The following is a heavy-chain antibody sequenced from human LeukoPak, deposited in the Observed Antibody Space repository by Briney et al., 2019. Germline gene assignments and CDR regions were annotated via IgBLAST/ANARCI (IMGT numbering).Heavy chain of an antibody. CDR3: ARQKSVVRGAYDAFDI. V-gene: IGHV3-11*01. Sequence: GGSLRLSCAASGFTFSDYYMSWIRQAPGKGLEWVSYISSSGSTIYYADSVKGRFTISRDNAKNSLYLQMNSLRAEDTAVYYCARQKSVVRGAYDAFDIWGQGTMVTVSS. CDR2: ISSSGSTI. D-gene: IGHD3-10*01. J-gene: IGHJ3*02. CDR1: GFTFSDYY.